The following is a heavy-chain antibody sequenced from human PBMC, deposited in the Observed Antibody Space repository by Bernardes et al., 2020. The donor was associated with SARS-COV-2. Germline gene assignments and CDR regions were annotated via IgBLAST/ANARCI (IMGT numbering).Heavy chain of an antibody. J-gene: IGHJ4*02. CDR1: GFTFSYYW. V-gene: IGHV3-74*01. Sequence: GGSLRLSCEASGFTFSYYWMHWVRQAPGKGLVWVSRIDSDGNRVNYADSVTGRFIISRDNARNMVYLQMNSLGADDTAVYYCLGGACSGSGCHSTINFWGQGTLVNVSP. CDR2: IDSDGNRV. CDR3: LGGACSGSGCHSTINF. D-gene: IGHD2-15*01.